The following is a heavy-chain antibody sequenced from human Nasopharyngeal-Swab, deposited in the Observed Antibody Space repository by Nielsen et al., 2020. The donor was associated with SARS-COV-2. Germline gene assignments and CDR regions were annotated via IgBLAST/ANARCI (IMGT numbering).Heavy chain of an antibody. D-gene: IGHD6-19*01. Sequence: VRQAPGKGLEWVSGISWNSGSIGYADSVKGRFTISRDNAKNSLYLQMNSLRAEDTALYYCAKDGVAVAGTGLGYYYYYMDVWGKGTTVTVSS. CDR2: ISWNSGSI. J-gene: IGHJ6*03. V-gene: IGHV3-9*01. CDR3: AKDGVAVAGTGLGYYYYYMDV.